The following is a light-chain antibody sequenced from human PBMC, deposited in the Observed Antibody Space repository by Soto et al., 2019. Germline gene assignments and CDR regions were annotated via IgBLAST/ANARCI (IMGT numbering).Light chain of an antibody. Sequence: EVVWTQSPGTLSLSPGERATLSCRAIQSVSSSYLAWYQQKPGQAPRLLIYGASNRATGIPDRFSGSGSGTDFTLTISRLEPEDFAVYYCQQRSNWPPITFGQGTRLEIK. V-gene: IGKV3D-20*02. CDR2: GAS. J-gene: IGKJ5*01. CDR3: QQRSNWPPIT. CDR1: QSVSSSY.